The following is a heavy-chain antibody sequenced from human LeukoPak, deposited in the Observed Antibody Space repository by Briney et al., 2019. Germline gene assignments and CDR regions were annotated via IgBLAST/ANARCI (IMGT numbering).Heavy chain of an antibody. CDR3: ARADRDGNKRFLD. J-gene: IGHJ4*02. CDR1: GFTFGSYS. Sequence: GGSLRLSCAASGFTFGSYSVIWARQAPGKGLEWVSYVSSSGTTTYYADTVKGRFTISRDNGKNLVSLQMNSLRDEDMAVYYCARADRDGNKRFLDWGQGTLVSVSS. CDR2: VSSSGTTT. D-gene: IGHD5-24*01. V-gene: IGHV3-48*02.